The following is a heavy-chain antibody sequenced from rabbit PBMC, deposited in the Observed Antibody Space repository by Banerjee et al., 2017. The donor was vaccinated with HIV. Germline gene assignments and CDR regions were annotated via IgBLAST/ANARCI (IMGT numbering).Heavy chain of an antibody. V-gene: IGHV1S45*01. J-gene: IGHJ4*01. CDR3: ARGDTGSRHSPFNL. CDR2: IYAGSSGNT. CDR1: GFTISSGYD. Sequence: QQQLEESGGGLVQPEGSLTLTCTASGFTISSGYDMCWVRQAPGKGLEWIACIYAGSSGNTFYASWAKGRFTITRSTSLNTVTLQMTSLTAADTATYFCARGDTGSRHSPFNLWGQGTLVTVS. D-gene: IGHD1-1*01.